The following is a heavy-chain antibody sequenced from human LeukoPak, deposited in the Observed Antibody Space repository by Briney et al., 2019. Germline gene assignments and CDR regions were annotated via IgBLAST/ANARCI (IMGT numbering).Heavy chain of an antibody. CDR1: GGSFSGYY. V-gene: IGHV4-34*01. CDR3: ARGVAAAGPDYYYYYMDV. J-gene: IGHJ6*03. CDR2: INHSGST. Sequence: PSETLSLTCAVDGGSFSGYYWSLIRQPRGKGLEWIGEINHSGSTNYNPSLKSRVTISVDTSKNQFSLKLSSVTAADTAVYYCARGVAAAGPDYYYYYMDVWGKGTTVTVSS. D-gene: IGHD6-13*01.